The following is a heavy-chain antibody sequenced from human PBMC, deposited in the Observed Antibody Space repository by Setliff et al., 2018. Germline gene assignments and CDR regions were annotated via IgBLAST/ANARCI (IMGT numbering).Heavy chain of an antibody. Sequence: ASVKVSCKTSGYTFTNYGITWVRQAPGQGLEWMGWINNYSFKTNYPQKFLGRVTVTTDTSTGTAYMELGSLTSDDTAIYYCAGINFYVSSGYYYAPDYWGPGTLVTVSS. D-gene: IGHD3-22*01. CDR2: INNYSFKT. CDR1: GYTFTNYG. V-gene: IGHV1-18*01. J-gene: IGHJ4*02. CDR3: AGINFYVSSGYYYAPDY.